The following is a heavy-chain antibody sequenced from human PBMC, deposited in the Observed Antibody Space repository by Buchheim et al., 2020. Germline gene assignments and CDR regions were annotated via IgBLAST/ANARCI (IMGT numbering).Heavy chain of an antibody. Sequence: QVQLVESGGGVVQPGRSLRLSCAASGFTFSSYGMHWVRQAPGKGLEWVAVISYDGSNKYYADSVKGRFTISRDNSKNTLYMRMNSLRAEDTAVYYCAKDFGVVRGVMDFDYWGQGTL. J-gene: IGHJ4*02. CDR1: GFTFSSYG. CDR2: ISYDGSNK. D-gene: IGHD3-10*01. CDR3: AKDFGVVRGVMDFDY. V-gene: IGHV3-30*18.